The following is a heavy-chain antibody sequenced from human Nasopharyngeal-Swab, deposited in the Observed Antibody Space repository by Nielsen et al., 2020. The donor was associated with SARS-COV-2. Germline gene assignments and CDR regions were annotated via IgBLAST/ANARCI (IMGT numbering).Heavy chain of an antibody. V-gene: IGHV4-31*03. CDR2: IYYSGST. CDR1: GGSISSGGYY. J-gene: IGHJ4*02. Sequence: SETLSLTCTVSGGSISSGGYYWSWIRQHPGKGLEWIGYIYYSGSTYYNPSLKSRVTISVDTSKNQFSLKLSSVTAADTAVYYCARVGNPRRYYYDSSGYMNFDYWGQGTLVTVSS. CDR3: ARVGNPRRYYYDSSGYMNFDY. D-gene: IGHD3-22*01.